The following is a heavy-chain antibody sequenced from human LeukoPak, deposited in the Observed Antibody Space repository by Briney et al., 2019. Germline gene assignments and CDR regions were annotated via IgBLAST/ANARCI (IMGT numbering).Heavy chain of an antibody. CDR1: GDSISSDY. J-gene: IGHJ1*01. Sequence: SETLSLTCTASGDSISSDYWTWIRQAPGKGLEWIGDIYYSGSTNYNPSLKSRVTISVDTSKNQFSLKLSSVTAADTAVYYCARGVSYYDSSGYYNEYFQHGGQGTLVTASS. D-gene: IGHD3-22*01. V-gene: IGHV4-59*08. CDR2: IYYSGST. CDR3: ARGVSYYDSSGYYNEYFQH.